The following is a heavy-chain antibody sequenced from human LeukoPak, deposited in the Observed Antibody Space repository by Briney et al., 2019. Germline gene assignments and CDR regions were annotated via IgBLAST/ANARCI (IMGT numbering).Heavy chain of an antibody. D-gene: IGHD6-13*01. CDR2: INHSGST. V-gene: IGHV4-34*01. CDR1: GGSFSGYY. J-gene: IGHJ4*02. CDR3: ARRGGGTYSSSWEYYFDY. Sequence: SETLSLTCAVYGGSFSGYYWSWIRQPPGKGLEWIGEINHSGSTNYDPSLKSRVTISVDTSKNQFSLKLSSVTAADTAVYYCARRGGGTYSSSWEYYFDYWGQGTLVTVSS.